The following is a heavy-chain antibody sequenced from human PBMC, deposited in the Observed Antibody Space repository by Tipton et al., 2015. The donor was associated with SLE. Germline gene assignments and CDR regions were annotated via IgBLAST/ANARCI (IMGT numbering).Heavy chain of an antibody. CDR1: GFTVSSNY. CDR3: TRAIQGAY. V-gene: IGHV3-23*01. J-gene: IGHJ4*02. CDR2: ISGSGGST. Sequence: GSLRLSCAASGFTVSSNYMSWVRQAPGKGLEWVSAISGSGGSTYYADSVKGRFTISRDNSKNTLYLQMNSLRAEDTAVYYCTRAIQGAYWGQGTLVTVSS. D-gene: IGHD5-18*01.